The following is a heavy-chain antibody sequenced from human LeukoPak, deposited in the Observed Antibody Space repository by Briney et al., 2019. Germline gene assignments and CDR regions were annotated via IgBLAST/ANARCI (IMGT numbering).Heavy chain of an antibody. CDR1: GFTFSSYA. D-gene: IGHD4-17*01. CDR3: AKKDYGDYYFDY. CDR2: ISGSGGST. J-gene: IGHJ4*02. Sequence: PGGSLGLSCAASGFTFSSYAMSWVRQAPGKGLEWVSAISGSGGSTYYADSVKGRFTISRDNSKNTLYLQMNSLRAEDTAVYYCAKKDYGDYYFDYWGQGTLVTVSS. V-gene: IGHV3-23*01.